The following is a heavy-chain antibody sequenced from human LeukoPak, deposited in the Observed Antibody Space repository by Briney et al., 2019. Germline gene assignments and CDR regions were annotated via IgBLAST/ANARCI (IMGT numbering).Heavy chain of an antibody. CDR2: IYSGGST. CDR1: GFTVSSNY. CDR3: ARDLPSAYYMDV. Sequence: GALRLSCAASGFTVSSNYMSWVRQAPGKGLEWVSVIYSGGSTYYADSVKGRFTISRDNSKNTLSLQMNSLRAEDTAVYYCARDLPSAYYMDVCGKGTTVTVSS. V-gene: IGHV3-53*01. D-gene: IGHD2-2*01. J-gene: IGHJ6*03.